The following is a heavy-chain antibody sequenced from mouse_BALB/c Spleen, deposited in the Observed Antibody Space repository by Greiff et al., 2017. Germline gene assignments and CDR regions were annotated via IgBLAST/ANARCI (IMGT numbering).Heavy chain of an antibody. Sequence: EVQLVESGGGLVKPGGSLKLSCAASGFTFSSYAMSWVRQTPEKRLEWVASISSGGSTYYPDSVKGRFTISRDNARNILYLQMSSLRSEDTAMYYCARNDYDGDYAMDYWGQGTSVTVSS. CDR1: GFTFSSYA. CDR2: ISSGGST. D-gene: IGHD2-4*01. J-gene: IGHJ4*01. V-gene: IGHV5-6-5*01. CDR3: ARNDYDGDYAMDY.